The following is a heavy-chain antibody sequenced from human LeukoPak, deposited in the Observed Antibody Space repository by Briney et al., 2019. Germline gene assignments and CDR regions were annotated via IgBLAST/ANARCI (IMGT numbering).Heavy chain of an antibody. J-gene: IGHJ2*01. CDR2: ISYDGSNK. CDR1: GFTFSSYA. CDR3: ARVGSARGWYFDL. Sequence: GGSLRLSCAASGFTFSSYAMHWVRQAPGKGLEWVAVISYDGSNKYYADSVKGRFTISRDNSKNTLYLQMNSLRAEDTAVYYCARVGSARGWYFDLWGRGTLVTVSS. D-gene: IGHD2-15*01. V-gene: IGHV3-30-3*01.